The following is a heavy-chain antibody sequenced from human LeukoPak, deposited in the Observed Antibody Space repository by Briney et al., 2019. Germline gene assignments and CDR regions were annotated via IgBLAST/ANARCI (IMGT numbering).Heavy chain of an antibody. CDR2: IYYSGST. D-gene: IGHD3-10*01. CDR1: GGSISSYY. J-gene: IGHJ4*02. CDR3: ARETEFDGFDY. Sequence: NPSETLSLTCTVSGGSISSYYLSWIRQPPGKGLEWIGYIYYSGSTNYNPSLKSRVTISVDTSKNQFSLKLSSVTAADTAVYYCARETEFDGFDYWGQGTLVTVSS. V-gene: IGHV4-59*01.